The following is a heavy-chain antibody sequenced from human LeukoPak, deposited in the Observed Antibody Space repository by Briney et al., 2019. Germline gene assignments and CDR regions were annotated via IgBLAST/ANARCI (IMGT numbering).Heavy chain of an antibody. Sequence: PGGSLRLSCAASGFTVSSNYMSWVRQAPGKGLEWVSVIYSGGSTYYADSVKGRFTISRDNSKNTLYLQMNSLRAEDTAVYYCARAQNFDWLLRGPYFDYWGQGTLVTVSS. V-gene: IGHV3-53*01. CDR1: GFTVSSNY. CDR2: IYSGGST. J-gene: IGHJ4*02. CDR3: ARAQNFDWLLRGPYFDY. D-gene: IGHD3-9*01.